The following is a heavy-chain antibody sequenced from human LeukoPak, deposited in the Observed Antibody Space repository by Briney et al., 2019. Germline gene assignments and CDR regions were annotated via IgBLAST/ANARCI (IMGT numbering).Heavy chain of an antibody. V-gene: IGHV3-23*01. D-gene: IGHD2-15*01. CDR1: GFTLSTYA. Sequence: GGCLRLSWAAAGFTLSTYAMSWVRQAPGKGLEWVSAISGTSSSTYYADSVKGRFSISRDNSRNTLYLQMNSLRADDTAVYYCATKAVPRPRLYDAFDFWGQGTVVTVSS. CDR3: ATKAVPRPRLYDAFDF. J-gene: IGHJ3*01. CDR2: ISGTSSST.